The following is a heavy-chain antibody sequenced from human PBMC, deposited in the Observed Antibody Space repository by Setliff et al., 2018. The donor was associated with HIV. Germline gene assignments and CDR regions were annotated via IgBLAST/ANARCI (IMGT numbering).Heavy chain of an antibody. V-gene: IGHV1-46*01. CDR3: AREFPGGTKGFDY. J-gene: IGHJ4*02. Sequence: ASVKVSCKASGYTFTSYILHWVRQAAGQGLEWVGRIAPSSGGIHYAQKFQDRVTMTRDTSTSTVYMDLSRLRSADTAVYYCAREFPGGTKGFDYWGQGTLVTVSS. CDR2: IAPSSGGI. CDR1: GYTFTSYI. D-gene: IGHD1-1*01.